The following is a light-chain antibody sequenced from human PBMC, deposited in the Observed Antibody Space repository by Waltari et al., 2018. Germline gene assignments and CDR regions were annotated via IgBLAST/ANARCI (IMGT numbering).Light chain of an antibody. CDR3: CSFTSSSTWV. J-gene: IGLJ3*02. CDR1: APDLGGYNH. CDR2: DVS. Sequence: QSALTQPASVSGSPGQSITISCTGTAPDLGGYNHVSWYQQRPGKAPKLIIFDVSSRPSGISNRFSGSKFGNTASLTISGLQPEDEADYYCCSFTSSSTWVFGGGTKLTVL. V-gene: IGLV2-14*01.